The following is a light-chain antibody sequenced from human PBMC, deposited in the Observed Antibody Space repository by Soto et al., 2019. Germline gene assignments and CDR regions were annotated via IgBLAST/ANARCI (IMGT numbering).Light chain of an antibody. CDR1: QTGNNN. V-gene: IGKV3-15*01. CDR3: QHYNNWPLT. J-gene: IGKJ4*01. CDR2: GPS. Sequence: EIVMTQSPATLSVSPGETATLSCRASQTGNNNLAWYQQKTGQAPRLLIYGPSARATVIPARFSGSVSGTEFTLTISSLQSEDFAVYYCQHYNNWPLTFGGGNKVEIK.